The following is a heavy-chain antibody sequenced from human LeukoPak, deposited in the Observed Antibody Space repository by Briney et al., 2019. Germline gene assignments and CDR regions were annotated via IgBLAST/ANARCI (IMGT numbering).Heavy chain of an antibody. D-gene: IGHD4-17*01. Sequence: GGSLRLSCAASGFTFSSCAMSWVRQAPGKGLEWVSGISNSGGSTYHADSVKGRFTISRDNSKNTLYLQMNSLRAEDTAVYYCAKSRGQYGVYLFYYYGMDVWGQGTTVIVSS. J-gene: IGHJ6*02. CDR3: AKSRGQYGVYLFYYYGMDV. CDR2: ISNSGGST. V-gene: IGHV3-23*01. CDR1: GFTFSSCA.